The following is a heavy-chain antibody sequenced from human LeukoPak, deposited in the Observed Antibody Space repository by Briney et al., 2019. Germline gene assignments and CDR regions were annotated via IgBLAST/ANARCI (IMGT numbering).Heavy chain of an antibody. CDR2: INHSGST. D-gene: IGHD3-10*01. V-gene: IGHV4-34*01. Sequence: SETLSLTCAVYGGSFSGYYWSWIRQPPGKGLEWIGEINHSGSTNYNPSLKSRVTISVDTSKNQFSLKLSSVTAADTAVYYCARHRGPTMVRGVIRKRGRHYFDYWGQGTLVTVSS. CDR1: GGSFSGYY. CDR3: ARHRGPTMVRGVIRKRGRHYFDY. J-gene: IGHJ4*02.